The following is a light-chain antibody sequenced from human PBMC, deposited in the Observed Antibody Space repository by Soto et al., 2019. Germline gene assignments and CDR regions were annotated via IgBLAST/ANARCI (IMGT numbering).Light chain of an antibody. J-gene: IGLJ1*01. Sequence: SYELTQPPSVSVAPGQTATIACGGNNIGSKTVHWYQQKPGQAPVLVVHDDNDRPSGVPERFSGSNSGNTATLTISRVEAGDEADYYCQVWDGTSDHYVFGSGTKLTVL. V-gene: IGLV3-21*02. CDR1: NIGSKT. CDR3: QVWDGTSDHYV. CDR2: DDN.